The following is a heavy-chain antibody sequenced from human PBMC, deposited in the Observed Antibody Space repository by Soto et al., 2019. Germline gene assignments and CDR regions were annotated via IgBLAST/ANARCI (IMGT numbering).Heavy chain of an antibody. V-gene: IGHV1-3*01. Sequence: ASVKVSCKASGYVFTSYGMHWVRQAPGQRLEWMGCVNPGTGDTYYAQKFQGRVTITRETSARIVYMELSSLRSEDTAVYYCARGLDAWLPNAFDIWGQGTMVTVSS. CDR1: GYVFTSYG. CDR2: VNPGTGDT. CDR3: ARGLDAWLPNAFDI. D-gene: IGHD6-19*01. J-gene: IGHJ3*02.